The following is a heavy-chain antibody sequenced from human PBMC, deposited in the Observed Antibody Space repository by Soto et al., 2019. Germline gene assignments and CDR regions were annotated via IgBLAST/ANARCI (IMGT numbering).Heavy chain of an antibody. CDR1: GGSISSYY. Sequence: SETLSLTCTVSGGSISSYYWSWIRQPPGKGLEWIGYIYYSGSTNYNPSLKSRVTISVDTSKNQFSLKMSSVTAADTAVYYCARDRGYRYGYLGYYYYGMDVWGQGTTVTVSS. CDR3: ARDRGYRYGYLGYYYYGMDV. V-gene: IGHV4-59*01. D-gene: IGHD5-18*01. J-gene: IGHJ6*02. CDR2: IYYSGST.